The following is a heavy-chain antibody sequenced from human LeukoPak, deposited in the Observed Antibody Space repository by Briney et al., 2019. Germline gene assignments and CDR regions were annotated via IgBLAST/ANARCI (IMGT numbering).Heavy chain of an antibody. CDR3: ARGVMATYYFDY. CDR1: GGTFSSYA. V-gene: IGHV1-69*04. Sequence: SVKVSCKASGGTFSSYAISWVRQAPGQGLEWMGRIIPILGIANYAQKFQGRVTITADKSTITAYMELSSLRSEDTAVYYCARGVMATYYFDYWGQGTLVTVSS. J-gene: IGHJ4*02. CDR2: IIPILGIA. D-gene: IGHD5-12*01.